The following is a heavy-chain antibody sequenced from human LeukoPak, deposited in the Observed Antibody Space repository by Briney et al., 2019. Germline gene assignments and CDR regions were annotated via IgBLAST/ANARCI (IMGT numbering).Heavy chain of an antibody. D-gene: IGHD4-17*01. CDR3: ARARDYGDFDY. J-gene: IGHJ4*02. CDR1: GFTFSSYW. CDR2: IKQDGSEK. V-gene: IGHV3-7*04. Sequence: PGGSLRLSRAASGFTFSSYWMSCVRQAPGEGREWVANIKQDGSEKYYVDSVEGRFTISRDNAKNSLYLQRNSLRAEDTAVYYCARARDYGDFDYWGQGTLVTVSS.